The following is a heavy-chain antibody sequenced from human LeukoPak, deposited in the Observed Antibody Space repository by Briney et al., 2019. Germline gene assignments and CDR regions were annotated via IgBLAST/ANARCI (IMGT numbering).Heavy chain of an antibody. J-gene: IGHJ4*02. Sequence: PSETLSLTCTVSGGSISSYYWSWIRQPPGEGLEWIGFIYHSGSTNYNPSLKSRVTISVDTSKNQFSLKLSSVTAADTAVFYCARVHDYDHYIDYWGQGTLVTVSS. D-gene: IGHD4-17*01. CDR3: ARVHDYDHYIDY. V-gene: IGHV4-59*12. CDR2: IYHSGST. CDR1: GGSISSYY.